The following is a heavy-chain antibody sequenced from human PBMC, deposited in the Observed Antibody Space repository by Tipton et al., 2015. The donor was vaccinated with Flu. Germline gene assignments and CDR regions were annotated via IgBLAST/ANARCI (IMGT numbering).Heavy chain of an antibody. CDR2: IYYSGST. D-gene: IGHD3-9*01. V-gene: IGHV4-59*01. CDR1: GGSISSYY. Sequence: TLSLTCTVSGGSISSYYWSWIRQPPGKGLEWIGYIYYSGSTNYNPSLKSRVTISVDTSKNQFSLKLSSVTAADTAVYYCARDGGRYFDWQHYGIDVWGQGTTVTVSS. CDR3: ARDGGRYFDWQHYGIDV. J-gene: IGHJ6*02.